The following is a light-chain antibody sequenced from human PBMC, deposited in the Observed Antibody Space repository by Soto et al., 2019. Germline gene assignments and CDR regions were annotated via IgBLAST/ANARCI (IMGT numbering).Light chain of an antibody. J-gene: IGKJ1*01. Sequence: EIVMTQSPATLSVSPGERATLSCRASQSVSSSLAWYQQKPGQAPRLLIYDASTRATGIPARFSGSGSGTEFTLTISSLQSEDFAVYYCQHFNNWPSFGQGTQV. CDR2: DAS. V-gene: IGKV3-15*01. CDR3: QHFNNWPS. CDR1: QSVSSS.